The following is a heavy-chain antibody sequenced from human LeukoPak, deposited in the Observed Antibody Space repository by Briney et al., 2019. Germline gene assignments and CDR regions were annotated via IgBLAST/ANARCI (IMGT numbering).Heavy chain of an antibody. CDR2: ISAYNGNT. CDR1: SYTFTNYG. D-gene: IGHD2-15*01. V-gene: IGHV1-18*01. CDR3: ARDPRGVGD. Sequence: GASVKVSCKASSYTFTNYGINWVRQAPGQGLEWVGWISAYNGNTNYAQKFRGRVTMTTDTSTTTSYMELRSLTSDDTAMYYCARDPRGVGDWGQGTLVTVSS. J-gene: IGHJ4*02.